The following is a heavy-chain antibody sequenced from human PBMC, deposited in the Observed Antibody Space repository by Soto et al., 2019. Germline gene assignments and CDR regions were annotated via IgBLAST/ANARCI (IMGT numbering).Heavy chain of an antibody. CDR1: GVTFSNYW. CDR2: IKSDGSNT. V-gene: IGHV3-74*01. J-gene: IGHJ4*02. Sequence: GGSLRLSCAASGVTFSNYWMHWVRQAPGKGLVWVSCIKSDGSNTYYADSVKGRFTVSRDNARNTLYLQMNSLRAEDTAVYYCASNPRGGYFDYWGLGTLVTVSS. CDR3: ASNPRGGYFDY. D-gene: IGHD3-10*01.